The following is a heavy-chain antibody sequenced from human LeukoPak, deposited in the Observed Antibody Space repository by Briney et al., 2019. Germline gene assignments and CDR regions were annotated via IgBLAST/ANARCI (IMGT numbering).Heavy chain of an antibody. D-gene: IGHD2-15*01. V-gene: IGHV4-59*01. CDR2: IYYSGST. CDR3: ARVHASSYCSGGSCYSFDSWWYFDL. J-gene: IGHJ2*01. CDR1: GGSISSYY. Sequence: MASETLSLTCTVSGGSISSYYWSWIRQPPGKGLEWMGYIYYSGSTNYNPSLKSRVTISVDTSKNQFSLKLSSLTAADTAVYYCARVHASSYCSGGSCYSFDSWWYFDLWGRGTLVTVSS.